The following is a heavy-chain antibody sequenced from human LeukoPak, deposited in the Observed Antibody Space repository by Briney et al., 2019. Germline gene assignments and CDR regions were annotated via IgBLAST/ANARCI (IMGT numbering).Heavy chain of an antibody. J-gene: IGHJ4*02. CDR3: ASSHPLGSNNDYLTPFDY. CDR1: GGSISNYY. CDR2: MYYSGST. Sequence: SETLSLTCTVSGGSISNYYWSWIRQPPGKGLEWIGYMYYSGSTYYNPSLKSRVTISVDTSKNQFSLKLSSVTAADTAVYYCASSHPLGSNNDYLTPFDYWGQGTLVTVSS. V-gene: IGHV4-59*01. D-gene: IGHD3-16*01.